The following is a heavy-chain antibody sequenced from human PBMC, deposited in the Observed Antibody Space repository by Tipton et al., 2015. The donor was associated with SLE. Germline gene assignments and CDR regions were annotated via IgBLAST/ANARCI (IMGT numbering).Heavy chain of an antibody. CDR3: ARLTTLATFYS. J-gene: IGHJ4*02. D-gene: IGHD5-24*01. V-gene: IGHV4-34*01. CDR2: INHSGST. Sequence: TLSLTCAVYGGSFSGYYWSWIRQPPGKGLEWIGEINHSGSTNYNPSLKSRVTISVDTSKNQFSLKLSSVTAADTAVYYCARLTTLATFYSWGQGTRVTVSS. CDR1: GGSFSGYY.